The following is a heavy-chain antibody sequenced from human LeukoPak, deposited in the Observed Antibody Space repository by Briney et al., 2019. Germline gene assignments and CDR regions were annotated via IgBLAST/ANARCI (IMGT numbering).Heavy chain of an antibody. CDR3: ASLGVTGYFDY. CDR1: GFTFSSYW. CDR2: IKQDGSEK. Sequence: GGSLRLSCAASGFTFSSYWMSWVRQPPGKGLEWVANIKQDGSEKYYVDSVKGRFTISRDNAKNSLYLQMNSLRAEDTAVYYCASLGVTGYFDYWGQGTLVTVSS. J-gene: IGHJ4*02. D-gene: IGHD2-8*01. V-gene: IGHV3-7*01.